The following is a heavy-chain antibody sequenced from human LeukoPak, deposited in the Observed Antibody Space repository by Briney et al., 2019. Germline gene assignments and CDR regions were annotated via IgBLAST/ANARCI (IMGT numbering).Heavy chain of an antibody. J-gene: IGHJ6*02. CDR1: GYTFTSYG. CDR3: ARDQGITMIVRYGFGMDV. Sequence: GASVKVSCKASGYTFTSYGISWVRQAPGQGLEWMGWISAYNGNTNYAQKLQGRVTMTTDTSTSTAYMELRSLRSDDTAVYYCARDQGITMIVRYGFGMDVWGQGTTVTVPS. D-gene: IGHD3-22*01. V-gene: IGHV1-18*01. CDR2: ISAYNGNT.